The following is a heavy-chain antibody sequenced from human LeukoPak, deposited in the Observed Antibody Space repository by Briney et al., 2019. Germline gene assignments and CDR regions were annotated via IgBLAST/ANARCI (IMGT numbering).Heavy chain of an antibody. Sequence: PGGSLRLSCAASGFTFSSYSMNWVRQAPGKGLEWVSSISSSSSYIYYADSVKGRFTISRDNAKNSLYLQMNSLRAEDTAVYYCARDARVYDFWSGATNSYMDVWGKGTTVTVSS. CDR1: GFTFSSYS. CDR3: ARDARVYDFWSGATNSYMDV. V-gene: IGHV3-21*01. CDR2: ISSSSSYI. D-gene: IGHD3-3*01. J-gene: IGHJ6*03.